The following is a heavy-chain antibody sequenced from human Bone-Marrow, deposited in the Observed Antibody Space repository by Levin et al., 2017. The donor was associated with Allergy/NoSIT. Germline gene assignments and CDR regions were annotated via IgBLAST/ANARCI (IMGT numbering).Heavy chain of an antibody. J-gene: IGHJ3*01. CDR2: VKSKSNGGTT. CDR1: GFTFSNAW. D-gene: IGHD4-23*01. CDR3: TTYSRILGGNHGDDAFDF. V-gene: IGHV3-15*01. Sequence: GESLKISCAASGFTFSNAWMIWVRQAPGKGLEWVGRVKSKSNGGTTDYGAPVKGRFSISRDDSKNTLYLQMNSLKTEDTAVYYCTTYSRILGGNHGDDAFDFWGQGTMVTVSS.